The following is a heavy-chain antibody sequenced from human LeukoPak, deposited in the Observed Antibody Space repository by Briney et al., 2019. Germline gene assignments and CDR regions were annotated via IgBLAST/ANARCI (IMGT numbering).Heavy chain of an antibody. J-gene: IGHJ4*02. D-gene: IGHD5-18*01. CDR1: GFTFSSYV. V-gene: IGHV3-23*01. Sequence: PGGSLRLSCAASGFTFSSYVMSWVRQAPGKGLEWVSAISGSGGSTYYADSVKGRFTIPRDNSKNTLYLQMNSLRAEDTAVYYCAKDWRRGYSYGFDYWGQGTLVTVSS. CDR2: ISGSGGST. CDR3: AKDWRRGYSYGFDY.